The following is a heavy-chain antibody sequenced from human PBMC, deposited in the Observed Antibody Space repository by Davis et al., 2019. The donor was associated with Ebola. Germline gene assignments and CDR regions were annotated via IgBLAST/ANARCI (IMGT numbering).Heavy chain of an antibody. CDR1: ELTFSTRW. CDR3: ATWARAYYYYGMDV. J-gene: IGHJ6*02. Sequence: GESLKISCEASELTFSTRWMGWLRQAPGKGLEWVADIKEDGSQINYVDSVKGRFTISRDNARNSLFLHMNSLRTEDTAVYYCATWARAYYYYGMDVWGQGTTVTVSS. CDR2: IKEDGSQI. V-gene: IGHV3-7*01. D-gene: IGHD3-16*01.